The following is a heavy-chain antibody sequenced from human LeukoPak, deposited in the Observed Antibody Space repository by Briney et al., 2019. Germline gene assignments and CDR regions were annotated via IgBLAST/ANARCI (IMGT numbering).Heavy chain of an antibody. Sequence: AETLSLTCTVSGRSISSYYWGWIRQPPGEGLEWIGSIYYTGTTYHNPSLKSRLTRSVDTSKNQFSLKLTSVTAADPAVYYWARHDYYGSLNWFDPWGQGTLITVSS. V-gene: IGHV4-39*01. J-gene: IGHJ5*02. CDR2: IYYTGTT. D-gene: IGHD3-10*01. CDR1: GRSISSYY. CDR3: ARHDYYGSLNWFDP.